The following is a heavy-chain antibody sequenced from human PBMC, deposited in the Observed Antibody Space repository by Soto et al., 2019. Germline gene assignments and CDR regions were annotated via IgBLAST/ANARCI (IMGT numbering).Heavy chain of an antibody. CDR1: GGTFSSYS. CDR2: IIPIFGTA. CDR3: ARDLSVGATTFDY. Sequence: SVNVSCKASGGTFSSYSISWVRQAPGQGLEWMGGIIPIFGTANYAQKFQGRVTITADESTSTAYMELSSLRSEDTAVYYCARDLSVGATTFDYWGQGTLVTVSS. V-gene: IGHV1-69*13. J-gene: IGHJ4*02. D-gene: IGHD1-26*01.